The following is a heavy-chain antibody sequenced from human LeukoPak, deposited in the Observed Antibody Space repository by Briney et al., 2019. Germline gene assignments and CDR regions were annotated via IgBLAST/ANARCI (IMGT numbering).Heavy chain of an antibody. D-gene: IGHD3-3*01. Sequence: GGSLRLSCAASGFTFSSYWMSWVRQAPGKGLEWVANINQDGSEKYYVDSVKGRFTISRDNAKNSLYLQMNSLRAEDTAVYYCERDHIPHYDFWSGYYSDAFDIWGQGTMVTVSS. V-gene: IGHV3-7*01. J-gene: IGHJ3*02. CDR1: GFTFSSYW. CDR3: ERDHIPHYDFWSGYYSDAFDI. CDR2: INQDGSEK.